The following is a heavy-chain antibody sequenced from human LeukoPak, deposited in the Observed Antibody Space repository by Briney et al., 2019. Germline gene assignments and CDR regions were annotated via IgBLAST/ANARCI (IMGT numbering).Heavy chain of an antibody. CDR3: AKEYLIWFGDFDAFDI. CDR2: INPNSGGT. CDR1: GYTFTDYY. D-gene: IGHD3-10*01. Sequence: ASVKVSCKASGYTFTDYYMHWVRQAPGQGLEWMGWINPNSGGTNYAQKFQGRVTMTRDTSISTAYMELSRLRSDDTAVYYCAKEYLIWFGDFDAFDIWGQGTMVTVSS. V-gene: IGHV1-2*02. J-gene: IGHJ3*02.